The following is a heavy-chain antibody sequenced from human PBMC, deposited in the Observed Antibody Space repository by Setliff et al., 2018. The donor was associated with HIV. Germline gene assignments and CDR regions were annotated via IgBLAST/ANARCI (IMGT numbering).Heavy chain of an antibody. CDR1: GFTFSNYD. D-gene: IGHD5-12*01. J-gene: IGHJ6*03. Sequence: PGGSLRLSCAASGFTFSNYDMHWVRQAPGKGLEWVAVISYDGSNKYYTDSVKGRFTISRDNSKNTLYLQMKSLRAEDTAVYYCAKEGEWQRSRGYMDVWGKGTTVTRLL. V-gene: IGHV3-30*18. CDR2: ISYDGSNK. CDR3: AKEGEWQRSRGYMDV.